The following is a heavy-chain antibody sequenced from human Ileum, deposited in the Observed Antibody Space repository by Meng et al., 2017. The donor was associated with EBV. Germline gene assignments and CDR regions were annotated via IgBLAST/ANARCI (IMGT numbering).Heavy chain of an antibody. Sequence: ITLEGPGPTRVKPPLTLTPACTFCRLSLTFSGVGVGRIRQPPEKAREWLALIYWNDDKRYSPSLKSRLTVTRDTSKNQVVLTLTNVDPVDTATYYCARRPGSPSSRFDYWGQGTLVTVSS. V-gene: IGHV2-5*01. D-gene: IGHD6-6*01. CDR1: RLSLTFSGVG. CDR3: ARRPGSPSSRFDY. CDR2: IYWNDDK. J-gene: IGHJ4*02.